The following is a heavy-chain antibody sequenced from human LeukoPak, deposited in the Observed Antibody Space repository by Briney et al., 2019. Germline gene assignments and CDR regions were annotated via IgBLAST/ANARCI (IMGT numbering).Heavy chain of an antibody. D-gene: IGHD1-26*01. Sequence: ASVKVSCKASGYTFTSYYMHWVRQAPGQGLEWMGIINPSGGSTSYAQKFQGRVTMTEDTSTDTAYMELSSLRSEDTAVYYCATRTRSGSYRTDDYWGQGTLVTVSS. J-gene: IGHJ4*02. CDR1: GYTFTSYY. V-gene: IGHV1-46*01. CDR3: ATRTRSGSYRTDDY. CDR2: INPSGGST.